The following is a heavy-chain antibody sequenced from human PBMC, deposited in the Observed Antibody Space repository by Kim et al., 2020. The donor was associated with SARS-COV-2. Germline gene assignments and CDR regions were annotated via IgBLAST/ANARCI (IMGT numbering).Heavy chain of an antibody. CDR3: TRVLGDGWGGYYYYYYGMDV. Sequence: GGSLRLSCTASGFTFGDYAMSWVRQAPGKGLEWVGFIRSKAYGGTTEYAASVKGRFTISRDDSKSIAYLQMNSLKTEDTAVYYCTRVLGDGWGGYYYYYYGMDVWGQGTTVTVSS. J-gene: IGHJ6*02. D-gene: IGHD3-10*01. CDR2: IRSKAYGGTT. CDR1: GFTFGDYA. V-gene: IGHV3-49*04.